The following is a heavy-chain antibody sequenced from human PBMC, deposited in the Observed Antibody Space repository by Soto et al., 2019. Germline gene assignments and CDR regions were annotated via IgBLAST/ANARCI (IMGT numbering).Heavy chain of an antibody. CDR2: IIPIFGTA. J-gene: IGHJ6*02. CDR1: GGTFSSYA. V-gene: IGHV1-69*13. D-gene: IGHD1-20*01. CDR3: PRGGITGSDYYSYGMDL. Sequence: ASVKVSCKASGGTFSSYAISWVRQAPGQGLEWMGGIIPIFGTANYAQKFQGRVTITADESTSTAYMELSSLRSEDTAVYYCPRGGITGSDYYSYGMDLWGQGTMVTVSS.